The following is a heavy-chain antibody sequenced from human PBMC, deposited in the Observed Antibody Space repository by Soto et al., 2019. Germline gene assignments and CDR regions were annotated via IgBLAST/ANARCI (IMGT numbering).Heavy chain of an antibody. CDR2: ISGSGGST. Sequence: PGGSLRLSCAASGFTFSSYAMSWVRQAPGKGLEWVSAISGSGGSTYYADSVKGRFTISRDNSKNTLYLQMNSLRAEDTAVYYCAKVNLGCYILTGYLAYWGQGTLFTVSS. J-gene: IGHJ4*02. D-gene: IGHD3-9*01. CDR1: GFTFSSYA. V-gene: IGHV3-23*01. CDR3: AKVNLGCYILTGYLAY.